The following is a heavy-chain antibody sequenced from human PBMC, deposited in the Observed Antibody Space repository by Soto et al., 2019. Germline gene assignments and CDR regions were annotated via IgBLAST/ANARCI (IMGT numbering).Heavy chain of an antibody. Sequence: QVQLQESGPGLVKASQTLSLTCTVSGGSISSGDYYWSWIRQPPGKGLEFIGNIYYSGSTYYNTSLKCRVTIAVDTSKNQFSLKLSSVTAADTAVYFCAREDGPFDYWGQGTLVTVSS. D-gene: IGHD4-17*01. CDR2: IYYSGST. CDR3: AREDGPFDY. CDR1: GGSISSGDYY. J-gene: IGHJ4*02. V-gene: IGHV4-30-4*01.